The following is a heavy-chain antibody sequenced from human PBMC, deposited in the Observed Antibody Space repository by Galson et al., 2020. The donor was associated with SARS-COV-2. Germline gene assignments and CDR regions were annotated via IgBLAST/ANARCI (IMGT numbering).Heavy chain of an antibody. Sequence: GGSLRLSCAASGFTFSSYGMHWVRQAPGKGLEWVAVISYDGSNKYYADSVKGRFTISRDNSKNTLYLQMNSLRAEDTAVYYCAKPIFDYGDYVGYYYYGIDVWGQGTTVTVSS. CDR2: ISYDGSNK. D-gene: IGHD4-17*01. V-gene: IGHV3-30*18. CDR1: GFTFSSYG. J-gene: IGHJ6*02. CDR3: AKPIFDYGDYVGYYYYGIDV.